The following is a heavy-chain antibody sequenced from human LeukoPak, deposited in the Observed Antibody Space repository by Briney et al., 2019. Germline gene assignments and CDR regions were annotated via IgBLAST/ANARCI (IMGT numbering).Heavy chain of an antibody. CDR2: ISSSSSYI. V-gene: IGHV3-21*01. J-gene: IGHJ4*02. D-gene: IGHD6-19*01. CDR3: ARAVIAVAGRCFDY. Sequence: GGSLRLSCAASGFTFSSYSMNWVRQAPGKGLEWVSSISSSSSYIYYADSVKGRFTISRDNAKNSLYLQMNSLGAEDTAVYYCARAVIAVAGRCFDYWGQGTLVTVSS. CDR1: GFTFSSYS.